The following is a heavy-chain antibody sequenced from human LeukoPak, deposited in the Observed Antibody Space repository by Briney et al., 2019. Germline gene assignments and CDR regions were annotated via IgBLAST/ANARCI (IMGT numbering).Heavy chain of an antibody. Sequence: GGSLRLSCAASGFTFSSYAMSWVRQAPGKGLEWVSAISGSGGSTYYADSVKGRFTISRDNAKNSLYLQMNSLRAEDTAVYYCARDMGPLLWFGEPFFDYWGQGTLVTVSS. CDR2: ISGSGGST. CDR1: GFTFSSYA. J-gene: IGHJ4*02. CDR3: ARDMGPLLWFGEPFFDY. V-gene: IGHV3-23*01. D-gene: IGHD3-10*01.